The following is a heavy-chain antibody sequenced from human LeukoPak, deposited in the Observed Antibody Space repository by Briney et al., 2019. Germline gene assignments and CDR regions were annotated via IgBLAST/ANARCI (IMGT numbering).Heavy chain of an antibody. J-gene: IGHJ4*02. CDR2: IIPIFGTA. CDR1: GGTFSSYA. D-gene: IGHD3-10*01. CDR3: ARGYYSSGSYFDY. Sequence: ASVKVSCKASGGTFSSYAISWVRQAPGQGLEWMGGIIPIFGTANYAQKFQGGVTITADESTSTAYMELSSLRSEDTAVYYCARGYYSSGSYFDYWGQGTLVTVSS. V-gene: IGHV1-69*13.